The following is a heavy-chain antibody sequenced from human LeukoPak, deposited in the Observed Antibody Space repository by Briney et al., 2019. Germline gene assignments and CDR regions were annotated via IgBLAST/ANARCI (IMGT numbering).Heavy chain of an antibody. J-gene: IGHJ6*03. V-gene: IGHV3-9*01. CDR3: AKTGCSSTSCQYYYYYYYMDV. CDR2: ISWNSGSI. CDR1: GFTFDDYA. Sequence: PGRSLRLSFAASGFTFDDYAMHWVRQAPGKGLEWVSGISWNSGSIGYADSVKGRFTNSRDNAKNSLYLQMNSLRAEDTALYYCAKTGCSSTSCQYYYYYYYMDVWGKGTTVTVSS. D-gene: IGHD2-2*01.